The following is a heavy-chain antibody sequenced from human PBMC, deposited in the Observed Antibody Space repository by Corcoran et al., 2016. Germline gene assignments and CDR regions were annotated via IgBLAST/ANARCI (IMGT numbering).Heavy chain of an antibody. J-gene: IGHJ4*02. V-gene: IGHV1-8*01. D-gene: IGHD3-22*01. CDR3: ARLYYYSSGYWYYFDY. Sequence: QVQLVQSGAEVKKPGASVKVSCKASGYTFTSYDINWVRQATGQGLEWMGWMNPNSGNTGYAQKFQGRVTMTRNTSISTAYMELSSLRSEDTDVYYCARLYYYSSGYWYYFDYWGQGTLVTVSS. CDR1: GYTFTSYD. CDR2: MNPNSGNT.